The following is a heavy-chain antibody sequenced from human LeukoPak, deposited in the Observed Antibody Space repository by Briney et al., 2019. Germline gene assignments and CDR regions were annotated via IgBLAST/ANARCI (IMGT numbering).Heavy chain of an antibody. CDR1: GGSITTSNYY. V-gene: IGHV4-61*05. Sequence: SETLSPTCTVSGGSITTSNYYWGWIRQPPGKGLEWIGYIYYGGSTNYNPSLKSRVTISVDTSKNQFSLKLSSVTAADTAVYYCARRDYSNYMSYYYYYMDVWGKGTTVTVSS. CDR2: IYYGGST. D-gene: IGHD4-11*01. CDR3: ARRDYSNYMSYYYYYMDV. J-gene: IGHJ6*03.